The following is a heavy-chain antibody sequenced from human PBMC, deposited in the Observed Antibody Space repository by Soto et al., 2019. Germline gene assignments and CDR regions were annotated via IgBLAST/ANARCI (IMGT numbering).Heavy chain of an antibody. CDR1: GYTFTSYY. J-gene: IGHJ3*02. CDR3: AGATDPRAFDI. V-gene: IGHV1-46*01. Sequence: ASVKVSCKASGYTFTSYYMHWVRQAPGQGLEWMGIINPSGGSTSYAQKFQGRVTMTRDTSTSTVYMELSSLSSEDTAVYYCAGATDPRAFDIWGQGTMVTVSS. CDR2: INPSGGST.